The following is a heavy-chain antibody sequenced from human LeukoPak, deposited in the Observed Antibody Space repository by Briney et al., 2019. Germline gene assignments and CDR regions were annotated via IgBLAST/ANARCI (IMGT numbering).Heavy chain of an antibody. CDR1: GGSISSSSYY. J-gene: IGHJ4*02. CDR2: IYYSGST. D-gene: IGHD5-12*01. CDR3: ARPGGYSGHDWGFGEDY. V-gene: IGHV4-39*01. Sequence: SETLSLTCTVSGGSISSSSYYWGWIRQPPGKGLEWIGSIYYSGSTYYNPSLKSRVTVSVDTSKNQFSLKLSSVTAADTAVYYCARPGGYSGHDWGFGEDYWGQGTLVTVSS.